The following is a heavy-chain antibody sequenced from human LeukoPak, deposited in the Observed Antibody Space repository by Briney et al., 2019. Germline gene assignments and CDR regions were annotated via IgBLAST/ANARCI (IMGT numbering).Heavy chain of an antibody. Sequence: GGSLGLSCAASGFSFSSYSMNWVRQAPGKEPEWISYISITGETIYYADSVTGQFTISRDNVQRSIYLEMNSLRDDDTAVYYCARSAPGFDYWGRGTLVNVSS. CDR1: GFSFSSYS. J-gene: IGHJ4*02. CDR3: ARSAPGFDY. V-gene: IGHV3-48*02. CDR2: ISITGETI.